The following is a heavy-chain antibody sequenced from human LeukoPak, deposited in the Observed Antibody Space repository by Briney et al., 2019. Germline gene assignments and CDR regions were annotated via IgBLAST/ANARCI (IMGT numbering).Heavy chain of an antibody. V-gene: IGHV3-20*04. CDR2: VNWNGGST. D-gene: IGHD2-2*01. Sequence: GGSLRLSCAASGLTFDDYACSWVGQTPGKGLDWVSGVNWNGGSTDYADSVNGRLSVSSYIDKNFLSLQKNSLRAEDTAFYYFATSARRGTLVPAALFDTRFYFYYYMDVWGKGTTVTVSS. CDR1: GLTFDDYA. J-gene: IGHJ6*03. CDR3: ATSARRGTLVPAALFDTRFYFYYYMDV.